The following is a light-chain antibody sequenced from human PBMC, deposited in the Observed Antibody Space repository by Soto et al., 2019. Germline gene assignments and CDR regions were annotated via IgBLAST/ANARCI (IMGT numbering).Light chain of an antibody. CDR2: EVS. Sequence: QSVLTQPASVSGSPGQSITISCTGTSSDVGGYDYVSWYQLHPGKAPKLIVFEVSNRPSGVSYRFSGSKSGNTASLTISGLQAEDEADYFCSSYSISTAYLFGTGTQLTVL. CDR1: SSDVGGYDY. V-gene: IGLV2-14*01. CDR3: SSYSISTAYL. J-gene: IGLJ1*01.